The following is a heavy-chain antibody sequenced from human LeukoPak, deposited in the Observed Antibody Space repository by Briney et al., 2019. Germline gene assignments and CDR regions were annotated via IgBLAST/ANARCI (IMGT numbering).Heavy chain of an antibody. Sequence: GGSLRLSCAASRFTFSTYPVHWVRQAPGKGLDWVAVISYDGNNKYYADSVEGRFTISRDNSKNTLYLQVNSLRTEDPSVYYCARDSVKVPSSGPADYWGLGTLVTVSS. CDR2: ISYDGNNK. D-gene: IGHD3-22*01. CDR3: ARDSVKVPSSGPADY. V-gene: IGHV3-30*04. CDR1: RFTFSTYP. J-gene: IGHJ4*02.